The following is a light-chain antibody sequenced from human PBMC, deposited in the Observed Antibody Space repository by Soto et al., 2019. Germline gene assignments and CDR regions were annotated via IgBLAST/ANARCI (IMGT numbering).Light chain of an antibody. CDR1: ETVATN. CDR2: GAS. Sequence: VMTQSPATLSVSPGERATLSCWASETVATNLAWYQQKPGQAPRLLISGASTRAAGISDRFRGSGSGTEFTLTISRLEPGDFAVYYCQQYGYSSWTFGQGTKVDIK. J-gene: IGKJ1*01. CDR3: QQYGYSSWT. V-gene: IGKV3-15*01.